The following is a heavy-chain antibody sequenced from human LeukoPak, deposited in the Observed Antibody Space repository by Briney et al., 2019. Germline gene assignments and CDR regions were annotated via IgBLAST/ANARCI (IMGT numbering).Heavy chain of an antibody. CDR2: INPNSGGA. Sequence: GASVKVSCKASGYTFTGYYMHWVRQAPGQGLEWMGWINPNSGGANYAQKFQGRVTMTRDTSISTAYMELSRLRSDDTAVYYCARALVVVPAARVSSWFDPWGQGTLVTVSS. D-gene: IGHD2-2*01. CDR1: GYTFTGYY. CDR3: ARALVVVPAARVSSWFDP. J-gene: IGHJ5*02. V-gene: IGHV1-2*02.